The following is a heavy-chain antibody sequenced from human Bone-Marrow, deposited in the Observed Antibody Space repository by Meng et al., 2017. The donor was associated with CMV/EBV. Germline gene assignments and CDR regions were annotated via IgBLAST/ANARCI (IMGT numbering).Heavy chain of an antibody. CDR2: IKTKSDGAKT. Sequence: GEFLKISCTASGRTFNKAWMSWVRQLPGKGREWVGRIKTKSDGAKTDYASPVKGRFIISRNDSTNTVYLQINSLKANDTAVYYCTTDQSRGRYRGHGTLVTVSS. V-gene: IGHV3-15*01. J-gene: IGHJ4*01. CDR1: GRTFNKAW. CDR3: TTDQSRGRY. D-gene: IGHD3-9*01.